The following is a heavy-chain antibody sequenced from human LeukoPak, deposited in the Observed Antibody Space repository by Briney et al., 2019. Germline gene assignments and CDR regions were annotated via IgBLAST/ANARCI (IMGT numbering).Heavy chain of an antibody. CDR3: ARGRSYDYVWGSYRYTYFDY. D-gene: IGHD3-16*02. V-gene: IGHV4-34*01. CDR2: INHSGST. Sequence: PSETLSLTCAVYGGSFSGYYWSWIRQPPGKGLEWIGEINHSGSTNYNPSLKSRVTISVDTSKNQFSLKLSSVTAADTAVYYCARGRSYDYVWGSYRYTYFDYWGQGTLVTASS. CDR1: GGSFSGYY. J-gene: IGHJ4*02.